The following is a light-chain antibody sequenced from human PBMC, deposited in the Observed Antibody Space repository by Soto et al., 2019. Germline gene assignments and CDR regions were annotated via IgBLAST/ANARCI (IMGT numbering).Light chain of an antibody. V-gene: IGKV1-9*01. CDR3: QQLNNYPRALT. Sequence: DIQLTQSPSFLSASVGDRVTITCRASQAISNNLAWYQHNPGKPPKLLIYGASTLQSGVPSRFSGSGSGTEFAFTISSMQPEDFATYYCQQLNNYPRALTFGGGTKVEIE. CDR1: QAISNN. CDR2: GAS. J-gene: IGKJ4*01.